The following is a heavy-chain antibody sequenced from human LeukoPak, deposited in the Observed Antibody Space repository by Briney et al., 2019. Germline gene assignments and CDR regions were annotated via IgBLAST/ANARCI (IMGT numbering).Heavy chain of an antibody. V-gene: IGHV1-8*03. CDR1: GYTFTSYD. D-gene: IGHD2-2*01. J-gene: IGHJ6*03. CDR2: MNPNSGNT. CDR3: ARDGVTGYQLLKAYYYMDV. Sequence: VASVKVSCKASGYTFTSYDINWVRQATGQGLEWMGWMNPNSGNTGYAQKFQGRVTITRNTSISTAYMELSSLRSEDTAVYYCARDGVTGYQLLKAYYYMDVWGKGTTVTVSS.